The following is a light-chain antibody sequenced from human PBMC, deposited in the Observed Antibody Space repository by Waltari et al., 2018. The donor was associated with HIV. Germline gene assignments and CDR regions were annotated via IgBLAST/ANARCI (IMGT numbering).Light chain of an antibody. CDR1: SSDVGTYSL. V-gene: IGLV2-23*03. J-gene: IGLJ2*01. CDR3: SSHTSFSTVL. CDR2: EGN. Sequence: QSALTQPASVSGSPGQSITISCTGSSSDVGTYSLVSWYQHHPGKAPKRMIYEGNKLPSGVSNRFSGSKSGNTASLTSSGLQAEDEADYYCSSHTSFSTVLFGGGTKLTVL.